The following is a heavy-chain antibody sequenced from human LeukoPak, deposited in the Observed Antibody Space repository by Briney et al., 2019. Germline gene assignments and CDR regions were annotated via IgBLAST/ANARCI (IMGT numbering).Heavy chain of an antibody. Sequence: SETLSLTCTVSGGSISSYYWSWIRQPPGKGLEWIGYIYYSGSTNYNPSLKSRVTISVVTSKNQISLKLSAVTAADTAVYYCARGKVQGVIFDYWGQGTLVTVSS. CDR2: IYYSGST. J-gene: IGHJ4*02. D-gene: IGHD3-10*01. CDR1: GGSISSYY. V-gene: IGHV4-59*01. CDR3: ARGKVQGVIFDY.